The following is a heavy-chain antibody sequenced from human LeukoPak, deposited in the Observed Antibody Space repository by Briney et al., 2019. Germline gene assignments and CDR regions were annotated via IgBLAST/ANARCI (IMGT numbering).Heavy chain of an antibody. D-gene: IGHD3-9*01. V-gene: IGHV3-7*01. J-gene: IGHJ4*02. CDR3: ARDWGYDILTGYFQTAFDY. Sequence: GGSLRLSCAASGFTFSGYWMMWVRQTPGKGLEWVANIKQDGSVKQYVDSVKGRFTISRDNAKNSLYLQMNSLRAEDTAVYYCARDWGYDILTGYFQTAFDYGGQGTRVTVAS. CDR2: IKQDGSVK. CDR1: GFTFSGYW.